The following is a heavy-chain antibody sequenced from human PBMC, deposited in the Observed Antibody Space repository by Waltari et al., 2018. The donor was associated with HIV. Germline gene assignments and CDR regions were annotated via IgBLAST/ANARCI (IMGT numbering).Heavy chain of an antibody. Sequence: QVQLQQWGTGLLKPSGTLSLRCAISGTSFSGYYWSWIRQTPALGLEWIGEVSHSADTNYNPSFGGRVSISADVSKNQLSLNLTSLTAADTGVYFCARGSQHHDHWGQGTPVTVSS. V-gene: IGHV4-34*01. J-gene: IGHJ5*02. CDR3: ARGSQHHDH. CDR2: VSHSADT. CDR1: GTSFSGYY.